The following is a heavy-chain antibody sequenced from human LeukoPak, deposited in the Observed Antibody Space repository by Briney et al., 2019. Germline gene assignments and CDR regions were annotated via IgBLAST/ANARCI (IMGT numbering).Heavy chain of an antibody. J-gene: IGHJ5*02. CDR3: ARAYGSGWYGYNWFDP. D-gene: IGHD6-19*01. Sequence: ASVKVSCKASGYTFTSYDINWVRQAPGQGLEWMGWINPNSGGTNYAQKFQGRVTMTRDTSISTAYMELSRLRSDDTAVYYCARAYGSGWYGYNWFDPWGQGTLVTVSS. CDR2: INPNSGGT. V-gene: IGHV1-2*02. CDR1: GYTFTSYD.